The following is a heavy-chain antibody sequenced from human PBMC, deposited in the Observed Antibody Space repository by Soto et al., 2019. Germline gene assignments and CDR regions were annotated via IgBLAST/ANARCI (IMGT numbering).Heavy chain of an antibody. J-gene: IGHJ4*02. Sequence: QVQLVESGGGVVQPGRSLRLSCAASGFMFSSHGMHWIRQAPGKGLEWVAVIWYDGSNKYYADSVKGRCIISRDNSKNTLYLQMNCLRVEDTAVYYCGPDTLDYWGQGTLVSVSS. CDR1: GFMFSSHG. CDR3: GPDTLDY. V-gene: IGHV3-33*01. CDR2: IWYDGSNK.